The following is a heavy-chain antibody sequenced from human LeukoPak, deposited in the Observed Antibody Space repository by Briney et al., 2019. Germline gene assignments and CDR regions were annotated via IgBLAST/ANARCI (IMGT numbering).Heavy chain of an antibody. J-gene: IGHJ5*02. D-gene: IGHD3-10*01. CDR1: GFTFSSYA. V-gene: IGHV3-23*01. Sequence: PGGSLRLSCAASGFTFSSYAMSWVRQAPGKGLEWVSAISGCGGSTYYADSVKGRFTISRDNSKNTLYLQMNSLRAEDTAVYYCAKGFGELLSVYNWFDPWGQGTLVTVSS. CDR2: ISGCGGST. CDR3: AKGFGELLSVYNWFDP.